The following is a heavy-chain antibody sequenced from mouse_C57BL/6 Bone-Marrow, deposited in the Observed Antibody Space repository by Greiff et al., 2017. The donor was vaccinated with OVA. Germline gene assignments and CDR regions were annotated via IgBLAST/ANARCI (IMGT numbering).Heavy chain of an antibody. CDR3: ARKAMDD. V-gene: IGHV1-82*01. CDR1: GYAFSSSW. J-gene: IGHJ4*01. Sequence: VQRVESGPELVKPGASVKISCKASGYAFSSSWMNWVKQRPGKGLEWIRRIYPGDGDTNYNGKFKGKATLTADKSSSTAYMQLSSLTSEDSAVYFCARKAMDDWGQGTSVTVSS. CDR2: IYPGDGDT.